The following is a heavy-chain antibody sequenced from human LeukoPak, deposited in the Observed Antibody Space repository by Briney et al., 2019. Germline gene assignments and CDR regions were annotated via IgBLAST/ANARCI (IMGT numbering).Heavy chain of an antibody. CDR3: AGEIEEGQRITVSGMVIMVWFDH. J-gene: IGHJ5*02. D-gene: IGHD3-3*01. V-gene: IGHV4-39*07. Sequence: SETLSLTCSVAGDSFSGTNHHWGWIRQPPGKGLEWIGSVFHSGSTYYNPSLKSRVTISIDTSKNQFSLNVTSVTAADTAIYYCAGEIEEGQRITVSGMVIMVWFDHWGQGTLVTVSS. CDR1: GDSFSGTNHH. CDR2: VFHSGST.